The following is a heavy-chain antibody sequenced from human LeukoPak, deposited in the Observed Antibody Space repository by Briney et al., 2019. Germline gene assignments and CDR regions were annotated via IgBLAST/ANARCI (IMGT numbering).Heavy chain of an antibody. CDR1: GFTFSAYP. CDR3: ARETKGDYDY. D-gene: IGHD2-21*01. V-gene: IGHV3-64*01. J-gene: IGHJ4*02. CDR2: ISETGART. Sequence: GGSLRLSCEASGFTFSAYPMHWVRQAPGQGLESVSAISETGARTYYANSVRGRFTISRDNSRNTVDLQMGSLRAEDMGVYYCARETKGDYDYWGQGTLVTVSS.